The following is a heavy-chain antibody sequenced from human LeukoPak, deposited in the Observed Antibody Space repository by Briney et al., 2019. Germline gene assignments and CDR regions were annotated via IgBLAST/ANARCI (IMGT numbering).Heavy chain of an antibody. D-gene: IGHD6-19*01. CDR2: ISSNGGSI. V-gene: IGHV3-64D*09. CDR3: VKDRGSSGWSGIDD. CDR1: GLSCSTYA. J-gene: IGHJ4*02. Sequence: PGGSLILSCSASGLSCSTYAMHWVRQPPGKGLEYVSVISSNGGSIYYGDSVKGRFTVSRDNSIYTLYLQMSSLRPEDTAVYYCVKDRGSSGWSGIDDWGQGTLVTVSS.